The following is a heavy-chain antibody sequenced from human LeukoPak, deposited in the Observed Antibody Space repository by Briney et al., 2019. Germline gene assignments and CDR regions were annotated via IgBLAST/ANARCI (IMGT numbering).Heavy chain of an antibody. CDR1: GNYW. Sequence: GGSLRLSCAASGNYWMHWVRQAPGKGLLWVSHINSDGSCTSYADSVKGRFTISRDNAKNTLYLQMNSLRAEDTAVYYCARGFKNWGQGTLVTVSS. CDR2: INSDGSCT. J-gene: IGHJ4*02. V-gene: IGHV3-74*01. CDR3: ARGFKN.